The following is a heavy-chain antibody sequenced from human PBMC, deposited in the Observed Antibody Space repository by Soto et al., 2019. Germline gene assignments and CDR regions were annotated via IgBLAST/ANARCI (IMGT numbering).Heavy chain of an antibody. D-gene: IGHD2-2*01. Sequence: EVQLVESGGGLAKPGGSLRLSCAASGFTFSSYSLDWVRQAPGKGLEWISSISSWSDYIYYADSVKGRFTIPRDNAQKRQYLQRKNLRDEDTAVYYCARDRCINTRVRDDFDSWGQGTLVTVSS. CDR3: ARDRCINTRVRDDFDS. V-gene: IGHV3-21*01. CDR1: GFTFSSYS. CDR2: ISSWSDYI. J-gene: IGHJ4*02.